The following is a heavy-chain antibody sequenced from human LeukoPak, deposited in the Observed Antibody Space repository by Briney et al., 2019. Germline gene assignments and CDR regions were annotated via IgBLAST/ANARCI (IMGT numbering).Heavy chain of an antibody. CDR2: INPNSGGT. J-gene: IGHJ4*02. CDR1: GYTFTGYY. D-gene: IGHD6-19*01. V-gene: IGHV1-2*02. CDR3: ARVPGRTIAVAGTGCFDY. Sequence: ASVKVSCKASGYTFTGYYMHWVRQAPGQGLEWMGWINPNSGGTNYAQKFQGRVTMTRDTSISTAYMELSRLRSDDTAVYYCARVPGRTIAVAGTGCFDYWGQGTLVTVSS.